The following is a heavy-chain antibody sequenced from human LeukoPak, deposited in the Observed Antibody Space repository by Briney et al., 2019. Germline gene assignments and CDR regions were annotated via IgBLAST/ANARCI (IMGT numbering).Heavy chain of an antibody. CDR1: GGTFSSYA. D-gene: IGHD4-23*01. V-gene: IGHV1-69*04. J-gene: IGHJ4*02. CDR3: ARDYGGNSELTFDY. Sequence: ASVKVSCKASGGTFSSYAISWVRQAPGQGLEWMGRIIPIFGIANYAQKFQGRVTITADKSASTAYMGLSSLRSEDTAVYYCARDYGGNSELTFDYWGQGTLVTVSS. CDR2: IIPIFGIA.